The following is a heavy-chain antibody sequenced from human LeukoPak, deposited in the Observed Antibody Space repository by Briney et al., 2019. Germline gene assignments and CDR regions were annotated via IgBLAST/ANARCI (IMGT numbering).Heavy chain of an antibody. D-gene: IGHD2-21*02. V-gene: IGHV3-23*01. Sequence: GGSLRLSCEAFGFLFSRYALSWVRKAPGTGLEWGSDFSTSGGSTYYADSVKGRFTIARDNSKSTLYLQMNSLRAEDTAVYYCAKDFPLYCGGDCYSDLWGQGTLVTVSS. CDR2: FSTSGGST. CDR3: AKDFPLYCGGDCYSDL. J-gene: IGHJ4*02. CDR1: GFLFSRYA.